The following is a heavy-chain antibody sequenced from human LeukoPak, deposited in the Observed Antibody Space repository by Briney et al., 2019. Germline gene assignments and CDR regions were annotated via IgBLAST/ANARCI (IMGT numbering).Heavy chain of an antibody. Sequence: GGSLRLSCAASGFTVSSNYMTWVRQAPGKGLEWLSVIYSGGDTYYADSVKGRSTISRDNSINTLYLQMNSLRAEDTAVYYCARRSGEGYFDCWGQGTLVTVSS. J-gene: IGHJ4*02. CDR2: IYSGGDT. CDR1: GFTVSSNY. V-gene: IGHV3-66*01. CDR3: ARRSGEGYFDC. D-gene: IGHD1-26*01.